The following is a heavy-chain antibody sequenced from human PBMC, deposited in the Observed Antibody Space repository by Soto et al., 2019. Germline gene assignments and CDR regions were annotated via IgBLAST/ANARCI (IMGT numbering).Heavy chain of an antibody. CDR2: IWYDGSKK. Sequence: QVQVVESGGGVVQPGRSLRLSCAASGFTFSSFGMHWVRQAPGKGLEWVSLIWYDGSKKSYGDSVKGRFTISRDNSRNTVYLHMNSLRADDTAVYYCARDASYYSLWSRYYPSRNGMDVWGQGTTVTVSS. CDR3: ARDASYYSLWSRYYPSRNGMDV. D-gene: IGHD3-3*01. V-gene: IGHV3-33*01. J-gene: IGHJ6*02. CDR1: GFTFSSFG.